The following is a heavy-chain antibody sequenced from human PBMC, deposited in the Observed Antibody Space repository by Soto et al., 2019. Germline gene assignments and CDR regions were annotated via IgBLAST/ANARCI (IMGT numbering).Heavy chain of an antibody. J-gene: IGHJ4*02. D-gene: IGHD3-3*01. Sequence: GGSLRLSCAASGFTFSNAWMSWVRQAPGKGLEWVGRIKSKTDGGTTDYAAPVKGRFTISRDDSKNTLYLQMNSMKTEHTAVYYCTAPFWSGYFFNYWDQGTLGIVSS. CDR2: IKSKTDGGTT. CDR3: TAPFWSGYFFNY. V-gene: IGHV3-15*01. CDR1: GFTFSNAW.